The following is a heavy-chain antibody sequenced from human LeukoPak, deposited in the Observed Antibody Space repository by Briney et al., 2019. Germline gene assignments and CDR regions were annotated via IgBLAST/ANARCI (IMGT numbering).Heavy chain of an antibody. CDR1: GFIFSNYV. D-gene: IGHD2-2*02. CDR3: ARGWDRDCTSTSCYIAYN. J-gene: IGHJ4*02. V-gene: IGHV3-30-3*01. CDR2: ISYDGSNK. Sequence: GGSLRLSCAASGFIFSNYVMHWVRQPPGKGLEWVAVISYDGSNKYYADSVKGRFTISRHNSKNTLYLQMNSLRAEDTAVYYCARGWDRDCTSTSCYIAYNWGQGTLVSVSS.